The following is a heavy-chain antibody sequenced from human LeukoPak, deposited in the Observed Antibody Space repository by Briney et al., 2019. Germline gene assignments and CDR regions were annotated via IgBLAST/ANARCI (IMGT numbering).Heavy chain of an antibody. J-gene: IGHJ4*02. CDR3: ARFRLGEPPAY. V-gene: IGHV3-30-3*01. CDR1: GFTFSSYW. Sequence: GGSLRLSCAASGFTFSSYWMHWVRQAPGKGLEWVAVISYDGSNNYYADSVKGRFTISRDNSKNTLYLQMNSLRAEDTAVYYCARFRLGEPPAYWGQGTLVTASS. D-gene: IGHD3-10*01. CDR2: ISYDGSNN.